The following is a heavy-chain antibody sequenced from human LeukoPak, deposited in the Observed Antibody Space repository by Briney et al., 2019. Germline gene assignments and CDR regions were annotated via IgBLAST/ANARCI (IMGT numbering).Heavy chain of an antibody. Sequence: PSGTLSLTCAVSGGSISSSNWWSWVRQPPGKGLEWIGEIYHSGSTNYNPSLKSRVTISVDKSKNQFSLKLSSVTAADTAVYYCARGRRGYYYYYMDVWGKGTTVTVSS. V-gene: IGHV4-4*02. D-gene: IGHD3-10*01. CDR2: IYHSGST. J-gene: IGHJ6*03. CDR1: GGSISSSNW. CDR3: ARGRRGYYYYYMDV.